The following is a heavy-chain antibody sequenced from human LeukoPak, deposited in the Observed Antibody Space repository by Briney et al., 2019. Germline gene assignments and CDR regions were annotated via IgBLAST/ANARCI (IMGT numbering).Heavy chain of an antibody. V-gene: IGHV1-2*02. Sequence: ASVKVSFKASGYTFTGYYMHWVRQAPGQGLEWMGWINPNSGGTNYAQKFQGRVTMTRDTSISTAYMELSRLRSDDTAVYYCVREVYLGAVAGTDYFDYWGQGTLVTVSS. D-gene: IGHD6-19*01. CDR1: GYTFTGYY. J-gene: IGHJ4*02. CDR2: INPNSGGT. CDR3: VREVYLGAVAGTDYFDY.